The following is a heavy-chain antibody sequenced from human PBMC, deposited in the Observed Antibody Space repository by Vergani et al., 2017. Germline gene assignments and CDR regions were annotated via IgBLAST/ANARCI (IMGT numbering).Heavy chain of an antibody. D-gene: IGHD1-26*01. J-gene: IGHJ4*02. CDR2: ISSSGSTI. CDR3: ATASSGSYPSFDY. CDR1: GFTFSSYE. Sequence: EVQLVESGGGLVQPGGSLRLSCAASGFTFSSYEMNWVRQAPGKGLEWVSYISSSGSTIYYADSVKGRFTISRDNAKNSLYLQMNSLRAEDTAVYYCATASSGSYPSFDYWGQGTLVTVSS. V-gene: IGHV3-48*03.